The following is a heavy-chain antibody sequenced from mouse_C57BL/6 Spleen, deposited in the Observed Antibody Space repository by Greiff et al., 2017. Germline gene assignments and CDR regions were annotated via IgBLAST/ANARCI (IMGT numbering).Heavy chain of an antibody. CDR1: GYAFSSSW. CDR3: ARDYGSSYFYYAMDY. CDR2: IYPGDGDT. J-gene: IGHJ4*01. V-gene: IGHV1-82*01. Sequence: VQLQQSGPELVKPGASVKISCKASGYAFSSSWMNWVKQRPGKGLEWIGRIYPGDGDTNYNGKFKGQATLTADKSSSTAYMQLSSLTSEDSAVYFCARDYGSSYFYYAMDYWGQGTSVTVSS. D-gene: IGHD1-1*01.